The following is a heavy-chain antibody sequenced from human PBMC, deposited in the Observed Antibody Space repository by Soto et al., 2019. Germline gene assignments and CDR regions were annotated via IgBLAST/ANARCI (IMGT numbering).Heavy chain of an antibody. J-gene: IGHJ3*02. CDR3: AHRGPKGAGAFDI. CDR2: IYWDDDN. CDR1: GLSLSRSGVG. Sequence: QITLKESSPTLVKPTQPLTLTCTVSGLSLSRSGVGVGWIRQPPGKALEWLALIYWDDDNYYSPSLRTRLTITRDTSKNQVVLKMTNMDPVDTGTYYCAHRGPKGAGAFDIWGQGTMVTVSS. V-gene: IGHV2-5*02.